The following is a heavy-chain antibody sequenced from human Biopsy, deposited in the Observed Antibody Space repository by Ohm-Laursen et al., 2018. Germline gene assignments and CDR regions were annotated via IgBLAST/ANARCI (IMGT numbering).Heavy chain of an antibody. Sequence: SDTLSLTCTVTDGSISNIINYWGWIRQPLGKGLEWLGSIYHTGITDYNPSLKSRLTISVDTSNNQFSLKLSSLTAADTAVYYCARHSFGSGRDFWGQGTLVTVSS. CDR3: ARHSFGSGRDF. CDR2: IYHTGIT. D-gene: IGHD3-10*01. J-gene: IGHJ4*02. CDR1: DGSISNIINY. V-gene: IGHV4-39*01.